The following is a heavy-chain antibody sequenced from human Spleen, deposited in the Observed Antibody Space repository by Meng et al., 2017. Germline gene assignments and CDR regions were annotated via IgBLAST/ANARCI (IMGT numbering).Heavy chain of an antibody. J-gene: IGHJ4*02. Sequence: QGQLVQSGAEVNEPGSSVEVSCKSSGGTFSSYATSGVRQAPGQGLEWMGGIIPIFGTASYAQKFQGRVTITADKSTSTAYMELSSLRSEDTAVYYCNEAVAGIWGQGTLVTVSS. CDR2: IIPIFGTA. V-gene: IGHV1-69*06. D-gene: IGHD6-19*01. CDR3: NEAVAGI. CDR1: GGTFSSYA.